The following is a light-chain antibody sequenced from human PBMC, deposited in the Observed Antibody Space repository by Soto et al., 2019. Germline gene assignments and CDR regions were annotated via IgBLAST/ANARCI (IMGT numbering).Light chain of an antibody. V-gene: IGLV2-11*01. CDR2: DVS. J-gene: IGLJ3*02. CDR3: CSYAGSYTLV. CDR1: SSDVGGYNY. Sequence: QSVLTQPPSASGSPGQSVTISCTGTSSDVGGYNYVSWYQRHPGKAPKLMIYDVSKRPSGVPDRFSGSKSGNTASLTISGLQAEDEADYYCCSYAGSYTLVFGGGTKLTVL.